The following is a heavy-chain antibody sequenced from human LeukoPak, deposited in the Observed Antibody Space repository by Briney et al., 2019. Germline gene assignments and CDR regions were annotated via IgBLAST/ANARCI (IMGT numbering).Heavy chain of an antibody. D-gene: IGHD7-27*01. V-gene: IGHV4-4*07. CDR3: ARARANWGSNDAFDI. Sequence: SETLSLTCTVSGGSISSYYWSWIRQPAGKGLEWIGRIYTSGSTNYNPSLKSRVTMSVDTSKNQFSLKLSSVTAADTAVYYCARARANWGSNDAFDIWGQGTMVTVSS. CDR1: GGSISSYY. J-gene: IGHJ3*02. CDR2: IYTSGST.